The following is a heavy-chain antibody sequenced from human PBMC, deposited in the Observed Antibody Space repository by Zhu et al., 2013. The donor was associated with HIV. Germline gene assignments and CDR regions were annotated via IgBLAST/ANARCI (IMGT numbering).Heavy chain of an antibody. Sequence: QVQLQQWGAGLLKPSETLSLTCAVYGGSFSGYYWSWIRQPPGKGLEWIGEINHSGSTNYNPSLKSRVTISVDTSKNQFSLKLSSVTAADTAVYYCARGRSGYYYGSGSYPQLSSPSWYFDYWGQGTLVTVSS. V-gene: IGHV4-34*01. J-gene: IGHJ4*02. CDR1: GGSFSGYY. CDR3: ARGRSGYYYGSGSYPQLSSPSWYFDY. CDR2: INHSGST. D-gene: IGHD3-10*01.